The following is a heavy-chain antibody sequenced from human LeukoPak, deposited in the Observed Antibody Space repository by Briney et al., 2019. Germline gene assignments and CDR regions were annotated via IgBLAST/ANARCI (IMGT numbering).Heavy chain of an antibody. D-gene: IGHD3-10*01. J-gene: IGHJ4*02. Sequence: MTSETLSLTCTVSGGSISNSNYYWGWIRQPPGKGLEWIGSIYYSGNTYYNPSLKSRVTISVDTSKNQFSLKLSSVTAADTAVYYCARRDNYYGSGNFDSWGQGTLVTVSS. CDR3: ARRDNYYGSGNFDS. CDR1: GGSISNSNYY. CDR2: IYYSGNT. V-gene: IGHV4-39*01.